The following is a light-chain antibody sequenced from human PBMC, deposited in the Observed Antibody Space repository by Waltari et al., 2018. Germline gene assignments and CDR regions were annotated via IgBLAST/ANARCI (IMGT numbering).Light chain of an antibody. CDR2: DTS. Sequence: EVVLTQSPGTLSLSPGERATLSCRASQSVSRYLAWYQQKPGQAPRLLIYDTSTRATDIPDRFRGSGSGIDFSLTISRLDPEDFAVYYCQKYGTLPATFGQGTKVEVK. V-gene: IGKV3-20*01. J-gene: IGKJ1*01. CDR3: QKYGTLPAT. CDR1: QSVSRY.